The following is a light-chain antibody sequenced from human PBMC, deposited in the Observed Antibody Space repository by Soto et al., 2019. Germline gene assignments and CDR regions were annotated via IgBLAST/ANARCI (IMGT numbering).Light chain of an antibody. CDR3: SSYTSSSTSYV. V-gene: IGLV2-14*01. CDR1: SSDVGGYNY. CDR2: DVS. J-gene: IGLJ1*01. Sequence: QSVLTQPASVSGSPGQSITISCTGTSSDVGGYNYVSWYQQHPGKAPKLMIYDVSNRPSGVSNRFSGSKSGNTASLTISGLQAEDEADYYCSSYTSSSTSYVFGPGTKLTVL.